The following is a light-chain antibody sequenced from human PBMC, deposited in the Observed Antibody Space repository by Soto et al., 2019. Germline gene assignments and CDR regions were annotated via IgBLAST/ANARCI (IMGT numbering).Light chain of an antibody. Sequence: DIQMTQSPSSLSASVGERVTITCRASQSISNYLTWYQHKPGKAPNLLIYAASTLQSGVPSSFSGSRPGTDFTLTITHLQPEDFASYYCQQSYSSPPTFGQGTKLEI. J-gene: IGKJ2*01. V-gene: IGKV1-39*01. CDR1: QSISNY. CDR2: AAS. CDR3: QQSYSSPPT.